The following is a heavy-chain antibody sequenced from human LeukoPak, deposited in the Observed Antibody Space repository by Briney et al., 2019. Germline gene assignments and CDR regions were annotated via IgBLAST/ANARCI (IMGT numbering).Heavy chain of an antibody. Sequence: SGTLSLTCTVSGGSISSSSYYWGWIRQSPGKGLEWIGSIYYSGSTYYNPSLKSRVTISVDTSKNQFSLKLSSVTAADTAVYYCAGRWFYYYYGMDVWGQGTTVTVSS. V-gene: IGHV4-39*01. CDR3: AGRWFYYYYGMDV. J-gene: IGHJ6*02. CDR2: IYYSGST. CDR1: GGSISSSSYY. D-gene: IGHD3-9*01.